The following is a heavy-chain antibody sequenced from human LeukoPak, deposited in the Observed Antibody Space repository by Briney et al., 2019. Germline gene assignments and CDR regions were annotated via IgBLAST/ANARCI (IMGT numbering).Heavy chain of an antibody. V-gene: IGHV5-51*01. J-gene: IGHJ6*03. CDR1: GYSFTSYW. Sequence: GESLKISCKGSGYSFTSYWIGWVRQMPGKGLEWMGIIYPGDSDTRYSPSFQGQVTISADRSISTAYLQWSSLKASDTATYYCARGFYGGYYYYYYMDVWGKGTTVTVSS. CDR3: ARGFYGGYYYYYYMDV. D-gene: IGHD4/OR15-4a*01. CDR2: IYPGDSDT.